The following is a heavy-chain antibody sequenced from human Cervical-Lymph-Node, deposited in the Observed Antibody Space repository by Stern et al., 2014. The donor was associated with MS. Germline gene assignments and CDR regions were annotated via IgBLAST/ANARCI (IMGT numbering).Heavy chain of an antibody. V-gene: IGHV4-4*07. CDR1: GGSISGYY. CDR2: IYSSGSP. Sequence: QVQLQESGPGLVKPSETLSLTCIVSGGSISGYYWNWIRQPAGKGLEWMWRIYSSGSPNYNPSLKSRVSMSVDASKNQFSLKLNSVTAADTAVYYCARYRAIGFDTWGQGTLVTVSS. J-gene: IGHJ4*02. CDR3: ARYRAIGFDT.